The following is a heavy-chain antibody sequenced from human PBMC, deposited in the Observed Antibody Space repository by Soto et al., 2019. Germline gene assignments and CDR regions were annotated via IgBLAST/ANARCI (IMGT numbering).Heavy chain of an antibody. CDR1: GFSLSNARMG. CDR3: ARCFIMTTVDPACDY. J-gene: IGHJ4*02. V-gene: IGHV2-26*01. D-gene: IGHD4-17*01. CDR2: IFSNDEK. Sequence: QVTLKESGPVLVKPTETLTLTCTVSGFSLSNARMGVSWISQPPGKALQWLAHIFSNDEKSYSTSLKSRLTIAKDTSKSQVVLTMTNMDPVDTATYYCARCFIMTTVDPACDYWGQGTLVTVSS.